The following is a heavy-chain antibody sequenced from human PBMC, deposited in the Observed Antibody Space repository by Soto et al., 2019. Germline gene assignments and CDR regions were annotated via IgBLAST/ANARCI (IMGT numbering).Heavy chain of an antibody. CDR3: ARDSHSSSWYYIDY. CDR2: INHSGST. CDR1: GWSFSGYY. Sequence: SETLSLTCAFYGWSFSGYYWSWIRQPPGKGLEWIGYINHSGSTNYNPSLKGRVTISVDTSKNQFSLKLSSVTAADTAVYYCARDSHSSSWYYIDYWGQGTLVTVSS. D-gene: IGHD6-13*01. J-gene: IGHJ4*02. V-gene: IGHV4-34*01.